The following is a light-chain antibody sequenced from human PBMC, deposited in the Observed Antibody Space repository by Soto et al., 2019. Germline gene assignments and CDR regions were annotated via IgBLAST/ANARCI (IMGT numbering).Light chain of an antibody. J-gene: IGKJ1*01. V-gene: IGKV1-5*01. CDR2: DAS. CDR1: QSISSW. Sequence: DIQMTQCACTLSASVGDRFTITCRASQSISSWLAWYQQRPGKAPKLLIYDASTLESGVPSRFSGSGSGTEFTLTISSLQPDDFATYYCQQYNSYSRTFGQGTKVDIK. CDR3: QQYNSYSRT.